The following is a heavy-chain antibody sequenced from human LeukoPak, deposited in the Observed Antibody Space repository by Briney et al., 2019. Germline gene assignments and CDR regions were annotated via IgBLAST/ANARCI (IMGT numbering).Heavy chain of an antibody. CDR1: GFTFSNYW. CDR3: AKATMVRGVN. J-gene: IGHJ4*02. V-gene: IGHV3-74*01. CDR2: INSDGSST. Sequence: PGGSLRLSCAASGFTFSNYWMHWVRQAPGKGLVWVSRINSDGSSTNYADSMKGRFTIFRDNAKNTLYLQMNSLRAEDTAVYYCAKATMVRGVNWGQGTLVTVSS. D-gene: IGHD3-10*01.